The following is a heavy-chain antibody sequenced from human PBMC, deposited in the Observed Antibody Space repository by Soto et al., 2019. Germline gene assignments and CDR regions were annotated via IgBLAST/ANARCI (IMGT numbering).Heavy chain of an antibody. CDR2: ISYEGSAQ. V-gene: IGHV3-30*18. D-gene: IGHD5-12*01. Sequence: QVQVVESGGGVVQPGRSLRLSCTASGFTFSTFGMHWVRQAPGKGLEWLTVISYEGSAQHYADSVKGRFTISRDNSKNTLYLQMNSLRTRDTVVYYCAKESTPMVATSLDYWGQEILVTVSS. J-gene: IGHJ4*02. CDR3: AKESTPMVATSLDY. CDR1: GFTFSTFG.